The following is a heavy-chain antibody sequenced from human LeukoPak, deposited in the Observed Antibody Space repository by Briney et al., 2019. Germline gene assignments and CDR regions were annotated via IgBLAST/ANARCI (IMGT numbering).Heavy chain of an antibody. CDR1: GGSISSYY. V-gene: IGHV4-59*01. J-gene: IGHJ5*02. CDR2: IYYSGST. CDR3: VRDHFTAGFDP. D-gene: IGHD5-18*01. Sequence: SETLSLTCTVSGGSISSYYWSWIRQPPGKGLEWIGYIYYSGSTNYNPSLKSRVTISVDTSKNQFSLKLSSVTAADTAVYYCVRDHFTAGFDPWGQGTLVTVSS.